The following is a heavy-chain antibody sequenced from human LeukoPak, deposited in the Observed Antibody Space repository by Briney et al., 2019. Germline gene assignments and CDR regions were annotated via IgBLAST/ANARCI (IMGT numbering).Heavy chain of an antibody. V-gene: IGHV1-2*02. CDR3: ARGTWNKTAAWFDP. CDR1: GYTFTGYD. Sequence: GASVKVSCTASGYTFTGYDMHWVRQAPGQGLGWRGWMNPNSGGTNYAQKFPGRVTMTRATSISTAYMELRRLRSDDTAVYYCARGTWNKTAAWFDPWGQGTLVPVSS. D-gene: IGHD1/OR15-1a*01. CDR2: MNPNSGGT. J-gene: IGHJ5*02.